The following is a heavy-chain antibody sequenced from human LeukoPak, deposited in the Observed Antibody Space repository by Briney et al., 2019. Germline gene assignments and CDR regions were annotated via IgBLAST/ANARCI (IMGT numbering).Heavy chain of an antibody. D-gene: IGHD3-3*01. CDR3: TRVSFEWLFSLDY. CDR1: GFTFSRYW. V-gene: IGHV3-7*03. CDR2: IKEDAGEI. Sequence: QPGGSLRLSCAASGFTFSRYWMSWVRQVPGKGLEWVANIKEDAGEIYYVDSVKCRFTISRDNAKNSLYLQMNSLATEDTGVYYCTRVSFEWLFSLDYWGQGTLVTVSS. J-gene: IGHJ4*02.